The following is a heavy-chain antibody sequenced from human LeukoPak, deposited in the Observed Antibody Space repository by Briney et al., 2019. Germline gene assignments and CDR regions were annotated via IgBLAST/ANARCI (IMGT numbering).Heavy chain of an antibody. V-gene: IGHV3-23*01. CDR2: ISNSGVSS. CDR1: GFTFSSYG. J-gene: IGHJ4*02. CDR3: ARGRYCNGGSCYFDS. D-gene: IGHD2-15*01. Sequence: HPGGSLRLSCAASGFTFSSYGMSWVRQVPGKGLEWVSGISNSGVSSFYAGSVKGRFTISRDNSKSTLYLQMNSLRGEDTAVYYCARGRYCNGGSCYFDSWGQGTLVTVSS.